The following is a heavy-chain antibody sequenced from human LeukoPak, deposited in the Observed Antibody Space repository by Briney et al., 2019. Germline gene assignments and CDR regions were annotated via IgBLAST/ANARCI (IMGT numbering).Heavy chain of an antibody. J-gene: IGHJ4*02. CDR1: GFIFGRDS. D-gene: IGHD6-19*01. CDR2: ISRDSDIR. V-gene: IGHV3-48*01. Sequence: QPGGSLRLSCAASGFIFGRDSMNWVRQAPGRGLEWISYISRDSDIRYYADSVRGRFHISRDNARNSLYLQMNSLRAEDTAVYYCARDHSSGWAFDYWGQGTLVTVSS. CDR3: ARDHSSGWAFDY.